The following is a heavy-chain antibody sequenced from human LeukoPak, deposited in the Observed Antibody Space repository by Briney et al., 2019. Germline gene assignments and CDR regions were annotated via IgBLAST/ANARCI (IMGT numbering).Heavy chain of an antibody. Sequence: GGSLRLSCAASGFTVSSSYMSWVRQAPGKGLEWVSVIYSGGSTYYADSVKGRFTISRDSSKNTLYLQMNSLRAEDTAFYYCARSYCSGATCYPILFDNWGQGTLVTVSS. J-gene: IGHJ4*02. CDR1: GFTVSSSY. CDR2: IYSGGST. D-gene: IGHD2-15*01. V-gene: IGHV3-53*01. CDR3: ARSYCSGATCYPILFDN.